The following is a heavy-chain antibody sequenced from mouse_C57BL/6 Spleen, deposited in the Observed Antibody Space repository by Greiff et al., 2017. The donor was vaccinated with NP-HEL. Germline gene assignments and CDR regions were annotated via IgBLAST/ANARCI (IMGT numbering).Heavy chain of an antibody. D-gene: IGHD2-4*01. V-gene: IGHV1-18*01. J-gene: IGHJ3*01. Sequence: EVQLQQSGPELVKPGASVKLPCTASGYTFTDYNMDWVKQSHGKSLEWIGDINPNNGGTISNQKFKGKAPLTVDKSSSTAYMELRSLTSEDTAVDYCARADEYDDVGIAYWGQGTLVTVSA. CDR1: GYTFTDYN. CDR3: ARADEYDDVGIAY. CDR2: INPNNGGT.